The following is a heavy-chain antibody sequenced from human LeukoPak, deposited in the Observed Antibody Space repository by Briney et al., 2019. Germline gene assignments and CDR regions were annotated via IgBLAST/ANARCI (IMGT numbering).Heavy chain of an antibody. CDR3: ARAKSDGSGSCPLYGDCYYHYYMDV. Sequence: SETLSLTCTVAGDSINTYYWSWIRQPPGNVQERIGTFHYSGNTNYNPSLKSRVTISADTSKKQFSLKLSSVTAADTAVYYCARAKSDGSGSCPLYGDCYYHYYMDVWGKGTTVTVSS. J-gene: IGHJ6*03. CDR1: GDSINTYY. D-gene: IGHD3-10*01. V-gene: IGHV4-59*01. CDR2: FHYSGNT.